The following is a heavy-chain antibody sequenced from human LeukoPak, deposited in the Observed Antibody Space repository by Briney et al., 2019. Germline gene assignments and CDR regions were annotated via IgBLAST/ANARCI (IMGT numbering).Heavy chain of an antibody. V-gene: IGHV3-21*01. Sequence: PGGSLRLSCVASGFTFSSYSMNWVRQAPGKGLEWVSSISSSSSYIYYADSVKGRFTISRDNAKNSLYLQMNSLRAEDTAVYYCXXXXXXRQQLVLQWFDPWGQGTLVTVSS. D-gene: IGHD6-13*01. CDR3: XXXXXXRQQLVLQWFDP. CDR1: GFTFSSYS. J-gene: IGHJ5*02. CDR2: ISSSSSYI.